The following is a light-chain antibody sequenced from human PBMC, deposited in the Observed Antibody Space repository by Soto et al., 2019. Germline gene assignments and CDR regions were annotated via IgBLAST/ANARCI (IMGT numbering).Light chain of an antibody. CDR3: QQYDAWPLT. J-gene: IGKJ4*01. CDR1: QSVSSN. V-gene: IGKV3-15*01. Sequence: EIVLTQSPGTLSLSPGERATLSCRASQSVSSNYLAWYQQKPGQAPRLLIYDAIIRAPDVPARFSGSWSGTEFTLTINSLQSEDFAVYYCQQYDAWPLTFGGGTKVEIK. CDR2: DAI.